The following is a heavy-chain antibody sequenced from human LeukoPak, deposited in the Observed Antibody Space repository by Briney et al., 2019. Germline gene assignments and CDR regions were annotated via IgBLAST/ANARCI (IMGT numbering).Heavy chain of an antibody. CDR1: GYSISSGYY. CDR3: ARGGWAAAGARYFDY. D-gene: IGHD6-13*01. Sequence: SETLSLTCTVSGYSISSGYYWGWIRQPPGKGMEWIGSFYHSGSTYYNPSLKSRVTISVDMSKNLFSLKLSSVSAADTAVYYCARGGWAAAGARYFDYWGQGTLVTVSS. V-gene: IGHV4-38-2*02. J-gene: IGHJ4*02. CDR2: FYHSGST.